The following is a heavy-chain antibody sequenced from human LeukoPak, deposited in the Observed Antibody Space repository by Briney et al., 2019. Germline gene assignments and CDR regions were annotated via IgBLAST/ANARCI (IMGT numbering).Heavy chain of an antibody. D-gene: IGHD4-11*01. V-gene: IGHV4-59*08. J-gene: IGHJ4*02. Sequence: SETLSLTCTVSGGSISSYYWSWIRQPPGKGLEWIAYIYYSGSTNYNPSLKSRVTISVDTSKNQFSPKLSSVTAADTAVYYCARGTTDFDYWGQGTLVTVSS. CDR1: GGSISSYY. CDR3: ARGTTDFDY. CDR2: IYYSGST.